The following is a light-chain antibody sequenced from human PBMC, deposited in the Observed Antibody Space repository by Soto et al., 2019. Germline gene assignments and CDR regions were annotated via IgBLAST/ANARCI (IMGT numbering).Light chain of an antibody. CDR1: SSDVGSYNR. CDR2: EVS. J-gene: IGLJ2*01. Sequence: QSVLTQPPSVSGSPGQSVTISCTGTSSDVGSYNRVSWYQQPPGTAPKLMIYEVSNRPSGVPDRFSGSKSGNTASLTISGLQAEVEADYYCSSSTVVFGGGTQLTVL. CDR3: SSSTVV. V-gene: IGLV2-18*01.